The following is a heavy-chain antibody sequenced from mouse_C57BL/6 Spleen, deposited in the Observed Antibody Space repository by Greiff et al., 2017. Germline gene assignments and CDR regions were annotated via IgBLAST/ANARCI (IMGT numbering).Heavy chain of an antibody. CDR3: TSTVVGDWYFDV. D-gene: IGHD1-1*01. CDR1: GFTFSNYW. Sequence: EVKVEESGGGLVQPGGSMKLSCVASGFTFSNYWMNWVRQSPEKGLEWVAQIRLKSDNYATHYAESVKGRFTISRDDSKSSVYLQMNNLRAEDTGIYYCTSTVVGDWYFDVWGTGTTVTVSS. CDR2: IRLKSDNYAT. J-gene: IGHJ1*03. V-gene: IGHV6-3*01.